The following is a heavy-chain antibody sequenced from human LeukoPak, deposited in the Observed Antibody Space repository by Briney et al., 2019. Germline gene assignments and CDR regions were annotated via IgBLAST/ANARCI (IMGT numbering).Heavy chain of an antibody. CDR2: FYTSGST. D-gene: IGHD3-22*01. V-gene: IGHV4-61*02. CDR1: GGFISSGGYY. Sequence: SETLSLTCSVSGGFISSGGYYWSWLRQPAGKGLEWIGRFYTSGSTNYNPSLKSRVTISVDTSKNQFSLKLSSVTAADTAVYYCARATMIVVIDAFDIWGQGTMVTVSS. CDR3: ARATMIVVIDAFDI. J-gene: IGHJ3*02.